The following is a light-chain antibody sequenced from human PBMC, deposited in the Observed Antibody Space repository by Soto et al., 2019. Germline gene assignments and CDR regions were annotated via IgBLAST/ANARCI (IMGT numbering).Light chain of an antibody. J-gene: IGKJ4*01. CDR1: QGISTF. CDR3: QQVNNYPLT. Sequence: DIQVTQFPSLLCAALGDRVNITGRASQGISTFLAWYQQHPGTAPKRLIYDSSILQSGVPSRFSGSGSGTEFTLTINNLQPEDFATYYCQQVNNYPLTFGGGTKVDIK. V-gene: IGKV1-9*01. CDR2: DSS.